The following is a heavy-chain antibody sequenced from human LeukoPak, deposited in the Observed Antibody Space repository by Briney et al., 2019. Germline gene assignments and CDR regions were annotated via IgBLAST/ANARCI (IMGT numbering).Heavy chain of an antibody. CDR2: ISYDGSNK. CDR1: GFTFSSYA. Sequence: GGSLRLSCAASGFTFSSYAMHWVRQAPGKGLEWVAVISYDGSNKYYADSVKGRFTISRDNSKNTLYLQMNSLRAEDTAVYYCARFSGGYSYLTGFDYWGQGTLVTVSS. J-gene: IGHJ4*02. D-gene: IGHD5-18*01. V-gene: IGHV3-30-3*01. CDR3: ARFSGGYSYLTGFDY.